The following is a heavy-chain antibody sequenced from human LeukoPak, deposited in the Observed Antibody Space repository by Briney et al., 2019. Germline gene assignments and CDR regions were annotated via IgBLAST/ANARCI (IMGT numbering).Heavy chain of an antibody. V-gene: IGHV3-53*01. J-gene: IGHJ4*02. CDR2: IYSDNT. Sequence: GGSLRLSCTVSGFTISSNSMSWVRQAPGKGLEWRSFIYSDNTHYSDSVKGRFTISRDKSKNTLYLQMNSLRAEDTAVYYCARRAGAYSHPYDYWGQGTLVTVSS. CDR3: ARRAGAYSHPYDY. CDR1: GFTISSNS. D-gene: IGHD4/OR15-4a*01.